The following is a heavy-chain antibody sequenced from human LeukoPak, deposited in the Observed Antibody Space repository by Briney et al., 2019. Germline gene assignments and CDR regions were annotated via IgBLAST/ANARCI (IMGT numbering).Heavy chain of an antibody. J-gene: IGHJ3*02. CDR3: ARYCSGGSCYFAFDI. Sequence: GGSLRLSCAASGFTFSSQWMSWVRQAPGKGLEWVANVNQGGTEKYYVDSVKGRFTISRDNAENSLYLQMNSLRAEDTAVYYCARYCSGGSCYFAFDIWGQGTMVTVSS. CDR1: GFTFSSQW. D-gene: IGHD2-15*01. V-gene: IGHV3-7*01. CDR2: VNQGGTEK.